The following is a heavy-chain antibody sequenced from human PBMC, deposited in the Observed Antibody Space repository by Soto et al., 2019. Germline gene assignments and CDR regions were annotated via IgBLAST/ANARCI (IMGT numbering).Heavy chain of an antibody. D-gene: IGHD3-16*02. Sequence: PSGTLALKCAVSGFSVQISYFWGWIRQPPGKGLEWIGLISHSGRAISHPSFASRATISLDTTNNAFSLTLKSVTAADTAVYYCARGRSFRLVGVGLDSSGQGTLGTVSS. CDR1: GFSVQISYF. V-gene: IGHV4-38-2*01. J-gene: IGHJ4*02. CDR3: ARGRSFRLVGVGLDS. CDR2: ISHSGRA.